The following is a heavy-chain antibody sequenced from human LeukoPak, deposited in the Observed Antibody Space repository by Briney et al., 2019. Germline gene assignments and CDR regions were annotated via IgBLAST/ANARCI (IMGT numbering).Heavy chain of an antibody. J-gene: IGHJ4*02. CDR3: AKESVELPYFDY. CDR1: GFTFSSYG. Sequence: PGRSLRLCCASAGFTFSSYGMHLVRQAPGKGLERVVVIWYDGSNKYYADSVKGRFTISRDNSKNTLYLQMTILRAEDTAVYYCAKESVELPYFDYWGQGTMVTVSS. D-gene: IGHD1-26*01. V-gene: IGHV3-33*06. CDR2: IWYDGSNK.